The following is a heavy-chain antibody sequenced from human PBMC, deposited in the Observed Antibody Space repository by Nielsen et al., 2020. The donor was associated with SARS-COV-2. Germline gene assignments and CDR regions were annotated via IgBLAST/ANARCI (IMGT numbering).Heavy chain of an antibody. CDR1: GFTFSSYA. Sequence: GGSLRLSCAASGFTFSSYAMHWVRQAPGKGLEWVAVISYDGSNKYYADSVKGRFTISRDNSKNTLYLQMNSLRAEDTAVYYCARGGEQWLVGVYYYGMDVWGQGTTVTVSS. CDR3: ARGGEQWLVGVYYYGMDV. CDR2: ISYDGSNK. D-gene: IGHD6-19*01. V-gene: IGHV3-30*04. J-gene: IGHJ6*02.